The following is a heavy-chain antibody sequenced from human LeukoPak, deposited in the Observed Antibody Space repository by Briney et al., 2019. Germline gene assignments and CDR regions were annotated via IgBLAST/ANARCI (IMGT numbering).Heavy chain of an antibody. CDR3: ARSIAAAGIRWFDP. D-gene: IGHD6-13*01. Sequence: ASETPSLTCAVYGGSFSGYYWSWIRQPPGKGLEWIGEINHSGSTNYNPSLKSRVTISVDTSKNQFSLKLSSVTAADTAVYYCARSIAAAGIRWFDPWGQGTLVTVSS. CDR2: INHSGST. J-gene: IGHJ5*02. CDR1: GGSFSGYY. V-gene: IGHV4-34*01.